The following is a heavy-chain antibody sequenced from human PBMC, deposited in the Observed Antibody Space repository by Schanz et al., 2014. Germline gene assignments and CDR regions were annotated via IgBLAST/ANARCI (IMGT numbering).Heavy chain of an antibody. Sequence: VQLEQSGAEVKKPGASVKVSCKASGYTFTSHGISWVRQAPGQGLEWMGWITAYNGDTNYALKLQGRVTMTTDTSPGPAYMEPSRLRPEDPAVYYCARSNFYDNSDYYNSFDLRGQGTLVTVSS. J-gene: IGHJ5*02. D-gene: IGHD3-22*01. V-gene: IGHV1-18*01. CDR3: ARSNFYDNSDYYNSFDL. CDR2: ITAYNGDT. CDR1: GYTFTSHG.